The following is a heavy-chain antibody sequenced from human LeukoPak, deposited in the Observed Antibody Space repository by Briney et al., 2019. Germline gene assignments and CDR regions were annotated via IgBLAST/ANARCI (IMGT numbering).Heavy chain of an antibody. CDR3: ARSLITIFGVVEDFDY. CDR1: GYTFTSYG. Sequence: GASVKVSCKASGYTFTSYGISWVRQAPGQGLEWMGWISAYNGNTNYAQKLQGRVTMTTDTSTSTACMELRSLRSDDTAVYYCARSLITIFGVVEDFDYWGQGTLVTVSS. J-gene: IGHJ4*02. D-gene: IGHD3-3*01. CDR2: ISAYNGNT. V-gene: IGHV1-18*01.